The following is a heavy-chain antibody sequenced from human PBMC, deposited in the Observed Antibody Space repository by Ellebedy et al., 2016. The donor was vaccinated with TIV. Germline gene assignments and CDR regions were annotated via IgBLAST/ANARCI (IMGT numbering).Heavy chain of an antibody. J-gene: IGHJ4*02. D-gene: IGHD4-17*01. V-gene: IGHV3-23*01. CDR3: VKHIGRDYGDRMDY. CDR1: GFTFSNYA. CDR2: ISGNGGST. Sequence: LSLTCAASGFTFSNYAMSWVRQTPEKRLEWVSAISGNGGSTYSPDSVRGRFTISRDNSKTTLYLQMNSLRAEDTAIYYCVKHIGRDYGDRMDYWGQGTLVTVSS.